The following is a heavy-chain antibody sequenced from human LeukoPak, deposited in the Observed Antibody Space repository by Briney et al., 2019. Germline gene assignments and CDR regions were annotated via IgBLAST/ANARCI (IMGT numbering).Heavy chain of an antibody. CDR2: ISGFNGET. V-gene: IGHV1-18*01. J-gene: IGHJ6*02. CDR1: GYTFTSYG. Sequence: ASVKVSCKASGYTFTSYGISWVRQAPGQGLEWMGWISGFNGETHYAQNLQGRVTMTTDTSTSTAYMELRSLRSDDTAVYYCAGGSYYVYYYGMDVWGQGTTVTVSS. D-gene: IGHD1-26*01. CDR3: AGGSYYVYYYGMDV.